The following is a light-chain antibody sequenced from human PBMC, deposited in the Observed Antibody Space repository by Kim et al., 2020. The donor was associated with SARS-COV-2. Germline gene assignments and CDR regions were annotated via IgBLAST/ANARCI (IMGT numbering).Light chain of an antibody. Sequence: ASGGDGITITCRASQDIANSLAWYQQKPGKVPTVLIYAASTLQSGVPSRFSGSGSGTEFTLTIGSLQTEDVATYYCQKYNSAPWTFGPGTKVDIK. CDR2: AAS. CDR1: QDIANS. J-gene: IGKJ1*01. CDR3: QKYNSAPWT. V-gene: IGKV1-27*01.